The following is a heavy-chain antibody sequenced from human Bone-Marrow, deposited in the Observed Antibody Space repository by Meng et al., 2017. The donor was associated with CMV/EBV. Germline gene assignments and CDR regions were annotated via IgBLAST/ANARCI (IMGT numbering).Heavy chain of an antibody. CDR3: AHRSNGNFDY. J-gene: IGHJ4*02. Sequence: TLSLTCTVSGGSISRHYWSWIRQPPGKALEWLALIYWNDDKRYSPSLKSRLTITKDTSKNQVVLTMTNMDPVDTATYYCAHRSNGNFDYWGQGTLVTVSS. CDR1: GGSISRHYWS. CDR2: IYWNDDK. D-gene: IGHD4-11*01. V-gene: IGHV2-5*01.